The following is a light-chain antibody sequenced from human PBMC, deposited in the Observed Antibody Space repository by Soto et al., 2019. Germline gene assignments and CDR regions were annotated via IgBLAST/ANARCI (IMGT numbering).Light chain of an antibody. CDR1: SNDIGSSDY. J-gene: IGLJ2*01. CDR3: SSSTRSITLV. CDR2: GVR. V-gene: IGLV2-14*01. Sequence: QSVLTRPASVSASPGQSITISCTGVSNDIGSSDYVSWYQQHPGKAPKLIIYGVRNRPSGTSDRFSGSKSGNTASLTISGLQAEDEADYYCSSSTRSITLVFGGGTKVTVI.